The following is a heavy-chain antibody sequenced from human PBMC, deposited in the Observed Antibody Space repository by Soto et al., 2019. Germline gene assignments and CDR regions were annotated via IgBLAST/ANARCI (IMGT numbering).Heavy chain of an antibody. CDR1: GDSLSRSSYY. CDR3: ARIDGYNQILDY. J-gene: IGHJ4*02. D-gene: IGHD5-12*01. CDR2: IHYGERT. Sequence: SETLSLTCTVSGDSLSRSSYYWGWIRQPPGKGLEWIGSIHYGERTYYNPSLKSRVTISVDTSKNQFSLRLSSVTAADTAVYYCARIDGYNQILDYWGQGTLVTVSS. V-gene: IGHV4-39*01.